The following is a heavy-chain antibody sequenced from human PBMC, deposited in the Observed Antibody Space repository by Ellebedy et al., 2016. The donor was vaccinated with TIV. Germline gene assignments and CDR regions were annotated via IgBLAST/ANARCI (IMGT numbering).Heavy chain of an antibody. CDR1: GGSISSYY. CDR3: ARGGVSYEILTGQPPYYFDY. Sequence: MPSETLSLTCTVSGGSISSYYWTWIRQPPGKGLEWIGFIYYSWSGSTTYNPSLNSRVHISVDTSKNQVSLKLSSVTAADTAVYYCARGGVSYEILTGQPPYYFDYWGQGTLVTVSS. CDR2: IYYSWSGST. D-gene: IGHD3-9*01. J-gene: IGHJ4*02. V-gene: IGHV4-59*01.